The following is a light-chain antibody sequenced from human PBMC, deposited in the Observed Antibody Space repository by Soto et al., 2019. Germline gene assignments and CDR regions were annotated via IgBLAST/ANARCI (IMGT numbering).Light chain of an antibody. V-gene: IGKV1-5*01. CDR2: DAS. CDR3: QQYNSYSST. J-gene: IGKJ1*01. CDR1: QSISSW. Sequence: DIHMTQSPSPLSASVGDRVTITCRASQSISSWLAWYKQKPGKAPKLLIYDASILESGVPSRFSGVGSGTDFTLTISSLQPDDFATYYCQQYNSYSSTFGQGTKVEIK.